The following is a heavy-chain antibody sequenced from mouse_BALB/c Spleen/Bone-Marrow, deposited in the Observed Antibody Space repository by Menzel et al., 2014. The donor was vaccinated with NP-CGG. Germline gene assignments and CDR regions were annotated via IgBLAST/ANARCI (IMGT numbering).Heavy chain of an antibody. Sequence: EVQVVESGGGLVKPGGSLKLSCAASGFTFSDYYMYWVRQTPEKRLEWVATISDGGSYTYYPDSVKGRFTISRDNAKNNLYLQMSSLKSEDTAMYYRARVSYDYFDYWGQGTTLTVSS. V-gene: IGHV5-4*02. CDR1: GFTFSDYY. CDR3: ARVSYDYFDY. CDR2: ISDGGSYT. D-gene: IGHD2-4*01. J-gene: IGHJ2*01.